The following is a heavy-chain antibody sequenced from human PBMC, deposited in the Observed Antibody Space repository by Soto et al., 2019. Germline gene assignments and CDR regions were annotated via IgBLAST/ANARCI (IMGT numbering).Heavy chain of an antibody. CDR3: ARALAVADRGAYYYYYMDV. D-gene: IGHD6-19*01. CDR1: GYSFTSYW. V-gene: IGHV5-51*01. J-gene: IGHJ6*03. Sequence: GESLKISCKGSGYSFTSYWIGWVRQMPGKGLEWMGIIYPGDSDTRYSPSFQGQVTISADKSISTAYLQWSSLKASDTAMYYCARALAVADRGAYYYYYMDVWGKGTTVTVSS. CDR2: IYPGDSDT.